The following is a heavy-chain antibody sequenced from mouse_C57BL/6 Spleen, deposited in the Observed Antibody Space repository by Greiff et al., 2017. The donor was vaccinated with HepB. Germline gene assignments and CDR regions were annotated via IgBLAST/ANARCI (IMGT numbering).Heavy chain of an antibody. Sequence: EVQLVESGPGLVKPSQSLSLTCSVTGYSITSGYYWNWIRQFPGNKLEWMGYISYDGSNNYNPSLKNRISITRDTSKNQFFLKLNSVTTEDTATYYCASSFYGSSLDYWGQGTTLTVSS. D-gene: IGHD1-1*01. CDR3: ASSFYGSSLDY. CDR2: ISYDGSN. CDR1: GYSITSGYY. J-gene: IGHJ2*01. V-gene: IGHV3-6*01.